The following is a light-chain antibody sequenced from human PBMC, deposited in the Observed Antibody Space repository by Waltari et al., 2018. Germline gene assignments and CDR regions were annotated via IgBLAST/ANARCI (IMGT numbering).Light chain of an antibody. Sequence: DIQMTQSPFSLSASVGDTVTITCQASQGIGNNLNWYQQKPGKAPKLLIYRASSLQSGIPSRFSGSGSGTYFTLTISSLQPEDFATYYCQHGYSYPYSFGQGTKVEIK. CDR1: QGIGNN. CDR3: QHGYSYPYS. J-gene: IGKJ2*03. V-gene: IGKV1-39*01. CDR2: RAS.